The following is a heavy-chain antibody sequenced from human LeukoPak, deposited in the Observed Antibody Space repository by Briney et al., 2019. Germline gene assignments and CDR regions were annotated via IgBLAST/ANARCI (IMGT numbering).Heavy chain of an antibody. CDR2: VRKRSKSYST. D-gene: IGHD3-9*01. CDR1: GFTFSDYI. J-gene: IGHJ4*02. V-gene: IGHV3-72*01. Sequence: GGSLRLSCAASGFTFSDYIMDWVRQAPGKGLEWVGRVRKRSKSYSTEYNPSVGGRFTIWRDDSQSSIYLQLNSLKTEDTAVYYCAKDDILTGYIGYWGQGTLVTVSS. CDR3: AKDDILTGYIGY.